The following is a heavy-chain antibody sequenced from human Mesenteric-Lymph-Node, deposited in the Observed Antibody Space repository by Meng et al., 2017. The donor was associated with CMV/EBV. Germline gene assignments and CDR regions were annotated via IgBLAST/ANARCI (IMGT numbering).Heavy chain of an antibody. CDR3: RSTLWSGYSQPYYYYYYGMDV. V-gene: IGHV3-48*04. CDR1: GFTFSSCS. J-gene: IGHJ6*02. Sequence: GASLMFSCAASGFTFSSCSMNLVRPAPRKGLEWVSYISSSSSTIYYADSVKGRFTISRDNAKNSLYLQMNSLRAEDTAVYYCRSTLWSGYSQPYYYYYYGMDVWGQGTTVTVSS. D-gene: IGHD3-3*01. CDR2: ISSSSSTI.